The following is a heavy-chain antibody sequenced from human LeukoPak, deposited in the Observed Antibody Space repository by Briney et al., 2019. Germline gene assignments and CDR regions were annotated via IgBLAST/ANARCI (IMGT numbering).Heavy chain of an antibody. V-gene: IGHV5-10-1*01. CDR3: ARAGPVPPSDGGPVADF. Sequence: GESLKISCQGSGYSFTSYWISWVRQLPGKGLEWMGRIDPSDSYTTYSPSFQGHVTISADKSISTAYLQWSGLKASDTAMYYCARAGPVPPSDGGPVADFWGQGTLVTVSS. J-gene: IGHJ4*02. D-gene: IGHD3-10*01. CDR1: GYSFTSYW. CDR2: IDPSDSYT.